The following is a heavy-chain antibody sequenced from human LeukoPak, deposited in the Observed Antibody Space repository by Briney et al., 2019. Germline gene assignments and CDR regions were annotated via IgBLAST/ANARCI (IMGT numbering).Heavy chain of an antibody. Sequence: SVKVSCKASGYTFTSYGISWVRQAPGQGLEWMGGIIPIFGTANYAQKFQGRVTITADESTSTAYMELSSLRSEDTAVYYCARYCSGGSCSDWGQGTLVTVSS. V-gene: IGHV1-69*13. D-gene: IGHD2-15*01. J-gene: IGHJ4*02. CDR3: ARYCSGGSCSD. CDR1: GYTFTSYG. CDR2: IIPIFGTA.